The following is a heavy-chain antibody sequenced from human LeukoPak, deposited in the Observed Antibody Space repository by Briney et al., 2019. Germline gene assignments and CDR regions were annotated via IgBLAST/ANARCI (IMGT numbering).Heavy chain of an antibody. CDR2: INHSGST. J-gene: IGHJ6*02. D-gene: IGHD2-2*01. CDR3: ARSSTRLHYYYYGMDV. Sequence: SETLSLTCAVYGGSFSGYYWSWIRQPPGKGLEWIGEINHSGSTNYNPSLKSRVTISVDTSKNQFSLKLSSVTAADTAVYYCARSSTRLHYYYYGMDVWGQGTTVTVSS. CDR1: GGSFSGYY. V-gene: IGHV4-34*01.